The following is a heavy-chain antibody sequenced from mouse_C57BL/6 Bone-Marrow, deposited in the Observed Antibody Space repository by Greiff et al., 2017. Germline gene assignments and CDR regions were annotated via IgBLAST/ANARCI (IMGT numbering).Heavy chain of an antibody. CDR3: TRAYGSSLYWYFDV. CDR2: IRNKANNHAT. D-gene: IGHD1-1*01. CDR1: GFTFSDAW. J-gene: IGHJ1*03. Sequence: EVTLMESGGGLVQPGGSLKLSCAASGFTFSDAWMDWVRQSPEKGLEWVAEIRNKANNHATYYAASVKGRFTISRDDSKSSVYLQMNSLRAEDTGIYYCTRAYGSSLYWYFDVWGTGTTVTVSS. V-gene: IGHV6-6*01.